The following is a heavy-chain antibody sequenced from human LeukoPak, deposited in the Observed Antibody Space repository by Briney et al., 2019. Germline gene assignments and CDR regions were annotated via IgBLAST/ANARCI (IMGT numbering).Heavy chain of an antibody. Sequence: SETLSLTCTVSGGSISSYCWSWIRQPPGKGLEWIGEINHSGSTNYNPSLKSRVTISVDTSKNQFSLKLSSVTAADTAVYYCARHDIAVAGTQDYWGQGALVTVSS. CDR2: INHSGST. CDR3: ARHDIAVAGTQDY. CDR1: GGSISSYC. J-gene: IGHJ4*02. V-gene: IGHV4-34*01. D-gene: IGHD6-19*01.